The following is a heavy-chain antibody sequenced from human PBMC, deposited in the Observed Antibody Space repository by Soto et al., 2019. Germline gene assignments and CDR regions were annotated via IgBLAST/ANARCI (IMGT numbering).Heavy chain of an antibody. CDR2: IRQDGSEK. Sequence: PGGSLRLSCAAPGFTFSTYWMSWVRQAPGKGLEWVANIRQDGSEKYYVDSVKGRFTISRDSAKNSLYLQMNSLRVEDTAVYYCARERSSWRYWGQGTLVTVSS. CDR3: ARERSSWRY. CDR1: GFTFSTYW. V-gene: IGHV3-7*04. J-gene: IGHJ4*02. D-gene: IGHD6-13*01.